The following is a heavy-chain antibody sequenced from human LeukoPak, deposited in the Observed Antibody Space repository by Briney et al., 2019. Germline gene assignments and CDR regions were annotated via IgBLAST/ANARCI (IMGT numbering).Heavy chain of an antibody. CDR1: GGSISSGDYY. D-gene: IGHD3-10*01. CDR2: IYYSRST. Sequence: SETLSLTCTVSGGSISSGDYYWSWIRQPPGKGLERIGYIYYSRSTYYNPSLKSQVTITVDTSKTQFSLKLSSVTAADTAVYYCARVVRMVRGKKYYYGIDVWGQGTTVTVSS. J-gene: IGHJ6*02. V-gene: IGHV4-30-4*08. CDR3: ARVVRMVRGKKYYYGIDV.